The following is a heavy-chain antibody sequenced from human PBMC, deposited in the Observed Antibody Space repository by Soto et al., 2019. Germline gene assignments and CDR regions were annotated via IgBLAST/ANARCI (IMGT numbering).Heavy chain of an antibody. V-gene: IGHV3-9*01. CDR2: SSLNSDSI. D-gene: IGHD1-26*01. Sequence: SLRLSCAAFGFTFADYAMHWVRPLPGKGLEWDSGSSLNSDSIDYGDAVKRRVTISRDNAKNSLQVQMNSLSAEYTALYYCVKDESINWYSGHFRHWGQGTLVTVSS. CDR1: GFTFADYA. J-gene: IGHJ1*01. CDR3: VKDESINWYSGHFRH.